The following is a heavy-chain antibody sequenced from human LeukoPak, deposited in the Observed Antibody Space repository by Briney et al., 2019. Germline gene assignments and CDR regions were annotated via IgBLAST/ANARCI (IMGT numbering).Heavy chain of an antibody. D-gene: IGHD3-10*02. CDR3: AELGITMIGGV. J-gene: IGHJ6*04. CDR1: GFNLNTYT. Sequence: GGSLRLSCAASGFNLNTYTMNWVRQAPGKGLEWVSSMSSSRSYIHYADSVNGRFTISRDNGRNSLYLQMNSLRAEDTAVYYCAELGITMIGGVWGKGTTVTISS. CDR2: MSSSRSYI. V-gene: IGHV3-21*01.